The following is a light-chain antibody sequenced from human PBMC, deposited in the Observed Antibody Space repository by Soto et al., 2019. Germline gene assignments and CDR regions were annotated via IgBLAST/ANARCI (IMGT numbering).Light chain of an antibody. CDR1: RSNIGAGYD. CDR3: QSYDSSLSGAYV. Sequence: QPVLTQPPSVFGAPGQRVTISCTGSRSNIGAGYDVHWYQPLPGTAPKLLIYGNSNRPSGVPDRFSGSKSGTSASLAITGLQAEDEADYYCQSYDSSLSGAYVFGTGTKLTVL. J-gene: IGLJ1*01. CDR2: GNS. V-gene: IGLV1-40*01.